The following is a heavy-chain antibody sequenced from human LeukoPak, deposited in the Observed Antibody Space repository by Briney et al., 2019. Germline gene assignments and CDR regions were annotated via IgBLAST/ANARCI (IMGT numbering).Heavy chain of an antibody. J-gene: IGHJ4*02. CDR2: ITCSGGNI. Sequence: GGSLRLSCAASGLTFSNYEMHWVRQAPGKGLEWVSYITCSGGNIYYADSVKGRFTISRDNAKHSLYLQINSLRAEDTAVYHCAIASTNYFDCWGQGTLVTVS. CDR1: GLTFSNYE. V-gene: IGHV3-48*03. CDR3: AIASTNYFDC. D-gene: IGHD1-26*01.